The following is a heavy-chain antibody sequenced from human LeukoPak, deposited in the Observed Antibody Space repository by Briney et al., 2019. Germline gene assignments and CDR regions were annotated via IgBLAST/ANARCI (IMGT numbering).Heavy chain of an antibody. CDR2: ISAYNGNT. V-gene: IGHV1-18*01. Sequence: ASVKVSCKASGYTFTNYAISWVRQAPGQGLEWMGWISAYNGNTNYAQNLQGRVTMTTDTSTSTVYMELRRLRSEDTAVYYCARAPPPYDFWSGYYPYWGQGTLVTVSS. CDR1: GYTFTNYA. CDR3: ARAPPPYDFWSGYYPY. D-gene: IGHD3-3*01. J-gene: IGHJ4*02.